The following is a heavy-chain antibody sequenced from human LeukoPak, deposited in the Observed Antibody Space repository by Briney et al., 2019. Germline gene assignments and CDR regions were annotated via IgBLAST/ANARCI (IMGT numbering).Heavy chain of an antibody. CDR2: VHQTGSP. V-gene: IGHV4-38-2*01. D-gene: IGHD3-16*02. CDR3: AMLRLGELSLLANAYDI. CDR1: GSSVNSDQY. Sequence: SETLSLTCDVSGSSVNSDQYWGWLRHSPGAGLEWIGSVHQTGSPYYNPSLGSRVSLSIDSTKNSFSLRLTSVTAADTAVYYCAMLRLGELSLLANAYDIWGQGTMVIVSS. J-gene: IGHJ3*02.